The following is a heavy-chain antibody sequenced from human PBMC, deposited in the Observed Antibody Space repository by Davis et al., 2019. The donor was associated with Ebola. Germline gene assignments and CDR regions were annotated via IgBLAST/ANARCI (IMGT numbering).Heavy chain of an antibody. V-gene: IGHV3-23*01. CDR3: AKKLQLLFDY. J-gene: IGHJ4*02. CDR2: ISGSGGST. Sequence: GESLKISCAASGFTFSSYAMSWVRQAPGKGLEWVSAISGSGGSTYYADSVKGRFTISRDNSKNTLYLQMNSLRAEDTAVYYCAKKLQLLFDYWGQGTLVTVSS. CDR1: GFTFSSYA. D-gene: IGHD2-2*01.